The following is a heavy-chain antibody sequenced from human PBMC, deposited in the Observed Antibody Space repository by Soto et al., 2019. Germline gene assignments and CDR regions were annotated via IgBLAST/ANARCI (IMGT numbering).Heavy chain of an antibody. CDR1: GFSFSSYA. CDR3: AKLRWDDVKDYFDY. Sequence: EVQLLESGGGLVQPGGSLRLSCAASGFSFSSYAMSWVRQAPGKGLEWVSTLTGSGSGTHYADSVKGRFTISRDNSRNTLYLQMNSLRAEDTAVYYCAKLRWDDVKDYFDYWGQGTLVTVSS. J-gene: IGHJ4*02. D-gene: IGHD1-1*01. V-gene: IGHV3-23*01. CDR2: LTGSGSGT.